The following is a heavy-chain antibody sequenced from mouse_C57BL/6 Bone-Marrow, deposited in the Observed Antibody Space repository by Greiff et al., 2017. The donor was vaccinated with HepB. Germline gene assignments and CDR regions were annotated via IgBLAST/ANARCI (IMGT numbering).Heavy chain of an antibody. Sequence: VKVVESGPGLVAPSQSLSITCTVSGFSLTSYGVDWVRQSPGKGLEWLGVIWGVGSTNYNSALKSRLSISKDNSKSQVFLKMNSLQTDDTAMYYCASRFEYAMDYWGQGTSVTVSS. J-gene: IGHJ4*01. CDR3: ASRFEYAMDY. CDR2: IWGVGST. CDR1: GFSLTSYG. V-gene: IGHV2-6*01.